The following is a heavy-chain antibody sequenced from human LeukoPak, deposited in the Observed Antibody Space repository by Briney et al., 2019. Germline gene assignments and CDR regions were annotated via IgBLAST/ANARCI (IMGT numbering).Heavy chain of an antibody. CDR3: ARAIIMVRGVGY. J-gene: IGHJ4*02. D-gene: IGHD3-10*01. CDR1: GYTFTGYY. V-gene: IGHV1-2*02. CDR2: INPNTGGT. Sequence: ASVKVSCKASGYTFTGYYMHWVRQAPGQGLEWMGWINPNTGGTNYAQKFQGRVTMTRDTSISTAYMELSRLRSDDTAVYYCARAIIMVRGVGYWGQGTLVTVSS.